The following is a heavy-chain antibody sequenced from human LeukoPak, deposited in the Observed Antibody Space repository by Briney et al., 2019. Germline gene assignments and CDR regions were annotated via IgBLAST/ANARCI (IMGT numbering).Heavy chain of an antibody. CDR3: ARDLWFGELPNYFDY. V-gene: IGHV3-30*04. CDR2: ISYDGSNK. D-gene: IGHD3-10*01. CDR1: GFTFSSYA. J-gene: IGHJ4*02. Sequence: GRSPRLSCAASGFTFSSYAMHWVRQAPGEGLEWVAVISYDGSNKYYADSVKGRFTISRDNSKNTLYLQMNSLRAEDTAVYYCARDLWFGELPNYFDYWGQGTLVTVSS.